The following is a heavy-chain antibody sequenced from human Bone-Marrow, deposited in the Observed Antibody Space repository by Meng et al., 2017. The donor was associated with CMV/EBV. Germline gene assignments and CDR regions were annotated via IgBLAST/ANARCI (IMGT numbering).Heavy chain of an antibody. Sequence: ASVKVFCKASGYTFTTYYMHWVRQAPGQGLEWMGWINPNSGGTNYAQKFQGRVTMTRDTSISTAYMDLSRLRSDDTAVYYCARDVSTVTHVLDDYWGQGTLVTVYS. J-gene: IGHJ4*02. CDR2: INPNSGGT. D-gene: IGHD4-17*01. CDR1: GYTFTTYY. V-gene: IGHV1-2*02. CDR3: ARDVSTVTHVLDDY.